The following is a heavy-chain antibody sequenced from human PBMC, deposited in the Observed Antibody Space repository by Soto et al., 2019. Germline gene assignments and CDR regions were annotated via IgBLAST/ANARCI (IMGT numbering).Heavy chain of an antibody. CDR2: TYYRSKWYN. CDR1: GDSVFSSTAA. V-gene: IGHV6-1*01. D-gene: IGHD2-15*01. J-gene: IGHJ3*02. Sequence: PSQTLSLTCVISGDSVFSSTAAWNWIRQSPSRGLEWLGRTYYRSKWYNDYAVSVKSRITINPDTSKHQFSLQLNSVTPEDTAVYYCARDGSGGGWFNVFDIWGQGKMVPV. CDR3: ARDGSGGGWFNVFDI.